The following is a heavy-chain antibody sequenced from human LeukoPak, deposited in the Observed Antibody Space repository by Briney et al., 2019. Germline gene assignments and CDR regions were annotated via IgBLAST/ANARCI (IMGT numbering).Heavy chain of an antibody. CDR3: ARVPYCSGGSCYPTYYYYYMDV. V-gene: IGHV4-34*01. CDR2: INHSGST. J-gene: IGHJ6*03. CDR1: GGSFSGYY. D-gene: IGHD2-15*01. Sequence: PSETLSLTCAVYGGSFSGYYWSWIRQPPGKGLEWIGEINHSGSTNYNPFLKSRVTISVDTSKNQFSLKLSSVTAADTAVYYCARVPYCSGGSCYPTYYYYYMDVWGKGTTVTVSS.